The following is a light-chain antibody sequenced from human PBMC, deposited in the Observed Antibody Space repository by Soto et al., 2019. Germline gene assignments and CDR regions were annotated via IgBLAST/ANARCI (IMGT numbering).Light chain of an antibody. CDR2: EGS. CDR3: CSYAGSSTVV. J-gene: IGLJ2*01. V-gene: IGLV2-23*01. Sequence: QSALTQPASVSGSPGQSITISCTGTSSDVGSYNLVSWYQQHPGKAPKLMIYEGSKRPSGVSNRFSGSKSGNTASLTISGXXXXXXXXYYCCSYAGSSTVVFGGGTKLTVL. CDR1: SSDVGSYNL.